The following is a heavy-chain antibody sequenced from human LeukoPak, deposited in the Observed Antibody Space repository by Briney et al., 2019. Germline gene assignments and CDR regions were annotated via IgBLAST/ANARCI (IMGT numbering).Heavy chain of an antibody. CDR1: GFTFSDYY. D-gene: IGHD3-10*01. V-gene: IGHV3-11*01. J-gene: IGHJ4*02. Sequence: SGGSLRLSCAASGFTFSDYYMSWIRQAPGKGLEWVSYISSSGSTIYYADSVKGRFTISRDNSKNTLYLQMNSLRAEDTAVYYCAKDYKYYFDYWGQGTLVTVSS. CDR2: ISSSGSTI. CDR3: AKDYKYYFDY.